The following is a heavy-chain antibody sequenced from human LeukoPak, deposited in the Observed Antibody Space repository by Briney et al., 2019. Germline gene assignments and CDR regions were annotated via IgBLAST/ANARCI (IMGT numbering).Heavy chain of an antibody. CDR2: TVSRGTT. J-gene: IGHJ5*02. CDR3: AKCSTSAYTTGWCNWIDP. Sequence: GGSLRLSCVASGFTFTSDAMNWVRQAPGRGLEWVSSTVSRGTTQYADSVKGRFTVSRDTSKNTLYLQMNSLRADDTAVYYCAKCSTSAYTTGWCNWIDPWGQGTLVTVSS. CDR1: GFTFTSDA. D-gene: IGHD6-19*01. V-gene: IGHV3-23*01.